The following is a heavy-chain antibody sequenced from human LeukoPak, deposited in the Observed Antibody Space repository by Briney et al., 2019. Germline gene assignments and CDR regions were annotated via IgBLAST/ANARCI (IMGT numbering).Heavy chain of an antibody. V-gene: IGHV3-30-3*01. CDR3: ARDFFRRLEMATILPDS. D-gene: IGHD5-24*01. J-gene: IGHJ4*02. CDR2: ISYDGSNK. Sequence: GGSLRLSCAASGFTFSSYAMHWVRQAPGKGLEWVAVISYDGSNKYYADSVKGRFTISRDNSKNTLYLQMNSLRAEDTAVYYCARDFFRRLEMATILPDSWGQGTLVTVSS. CDR1: GFTFSSYA.